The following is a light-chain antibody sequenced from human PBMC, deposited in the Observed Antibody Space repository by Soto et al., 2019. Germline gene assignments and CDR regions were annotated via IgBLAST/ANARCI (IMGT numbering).Light chain of an antibody. CDR1: QSVSSSY. J-gene: IGKJ5*01. Sequence: EVELTQSPGTLSLSPGERATLSCRASQSVSSSYLAWYQQKPGRAPRLLIFGASSRATGIPDRFSGSGSGTDFTLTISSLEPEDAAVYYCQQRSNWPPITFGQGTRLEI. CDR3: QQRSNWPPIT. V-gene: IGKV3D-20*02. CDR2: GAS.